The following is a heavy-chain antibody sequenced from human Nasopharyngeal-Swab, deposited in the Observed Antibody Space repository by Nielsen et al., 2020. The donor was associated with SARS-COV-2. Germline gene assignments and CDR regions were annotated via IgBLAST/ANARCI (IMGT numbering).Heavy chain of an antibody. V-gene: IGHV7-4-1*02. D-gene: IGHD5-12*01. Sequence: ASVKVSCKASGYTFTSYAMNWVRQAPGQGLEWMGWINTNTGNPTYTQGFTGRFVFSLDTSVSTAYLQISSLKAEDTAVYYCARGFIVATIFHYYYYMDVWGKGTTVTVSS. CDR2: INTNTGNP. J-gene: IGHJ6*03. CDR1: GYTFTSYA. CDR3: ARGFIVATIFHYYYYMDV.